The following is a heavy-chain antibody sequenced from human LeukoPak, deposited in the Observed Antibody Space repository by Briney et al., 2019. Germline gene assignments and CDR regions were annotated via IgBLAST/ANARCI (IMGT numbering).Heavy chain of an antibody. Sequence: GGSLRLSCAASGFTFSDYYMSWIRQAPGKGLEWVSYISSSSSYTNYADSVKGRFAISRDNAKNSLYLQMNSLRAEDTAVYYCARSTTYYDSSGNDYWGQGTLVTVSS. CDR2: ISSSSSYT. V-gene: IGHV3-11*03. CDR1: GFTFSDYY. J-gene: IGHJ4*02. CDR3: ARSTTYYDSSGNDY. D-gene: IGHD3-22*01.